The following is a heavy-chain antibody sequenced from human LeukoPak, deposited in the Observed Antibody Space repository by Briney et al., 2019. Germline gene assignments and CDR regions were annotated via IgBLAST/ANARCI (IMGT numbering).Heavy chain of an antibody. Sequence: GGSPRLSCAASGFTFSNAWMGWVRQAPGKGLEWVGRIKSRTDGGTTDFAAPLKGRFTISRDDSKDTLYLQMDSLKTEDTAVYYCGRWYASGTYDYWGQGTLVTVSS. CDR3: GRWYASGTYDY. V-gene: IGHV3-15*01. D-gene: IGHD3-10*01. CDR1: GFTFSNAW. CDR2: IKSRTDGGTT. J-gene: IGHJ4*02.